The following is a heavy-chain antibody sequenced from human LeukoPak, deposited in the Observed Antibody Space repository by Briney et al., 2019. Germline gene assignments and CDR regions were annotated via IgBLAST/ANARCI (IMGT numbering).Heavy chain of an antibody. V-gene: IGHV3-48*04. D-gene: IGHD3-22*01. CDR2: ISSSSRTI. J-gene: IGHJ6*03. Sequence: PGGSLRLSCAASGFAFSTYSMNWVRQAPGKGLEWVSYISSSSRTIYYADSVKGRFTISRDNAKNSLYLQMNSLRAEDTAVYYCARDWHYSDSSGYYYPYYYMDVWGKGTTVTVSS. CDR3: ARDWHYSDSSGYYYPYYYMDV. CDR1: GFAFSTYS.